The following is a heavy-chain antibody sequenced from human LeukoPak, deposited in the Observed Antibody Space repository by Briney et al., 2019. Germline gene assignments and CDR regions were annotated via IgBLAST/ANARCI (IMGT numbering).Heavy chain of an antibody. D-gene: IGHD1-26*01. CDR3: ARESVRGGSYFDY. J-gene: IGHJ4*02. V-gene: IGHV3-21*01. Sequence: GGSLRLSCAASGFTFSSYSMNWVRQAPGKGLEWVSSISSSSSYIYYADSVKGRFTISRDNAKNSLYLQMNSLRAEDTAVYYCARESVRGGSYFDYWGQGTLVTVSS. CDR1: GFTFSSYS. CDR2: ISSSSSYI.